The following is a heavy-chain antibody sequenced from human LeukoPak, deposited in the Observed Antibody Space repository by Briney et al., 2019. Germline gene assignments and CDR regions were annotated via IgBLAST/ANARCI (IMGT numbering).Heavy chain of an antibody. J-gene: IGHJ6*03. V-gene: IGHV4-61*02. CDR3: ARGYCSGGSCYSYYYYNYMDV. CDR1: GDSISSGSYY. D-gene: IGHD2-15*01. CDR2: IYTSGST. Sequence: SETLSLTCTVSGDSISSGSYYWSWIRQPAGKGLEWIGRIYTSGSTNYNPSLKSRVTISVDTSKNQFSLKLSSVTAADTAVYYCARGYCSGGSCYSYYYYNYMDVWGKRTTVTVSS.